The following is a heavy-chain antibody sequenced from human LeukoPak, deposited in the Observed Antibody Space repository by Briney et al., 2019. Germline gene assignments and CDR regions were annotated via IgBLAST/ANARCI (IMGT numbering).Heavy chain of an antibody. V-gene: IGHV3-15*01. CDR3: TTGLWFGELMVY. CDR1: GFTFSNAW. Sequence: GGSLRLSCAASGFTFSNAWMSWVRQAPGKGLEWVGRIKSKTDGGTTDYAAPVKGRFTISRDDSKNTLYLQMNSLKTEDTAVYYCTTGLWFGELMVYWGQGTLVTVSS. J-gene: IGHJ4*02. D-gene: IGHD3-10*01. CDR2: IKSKTDGGTT.